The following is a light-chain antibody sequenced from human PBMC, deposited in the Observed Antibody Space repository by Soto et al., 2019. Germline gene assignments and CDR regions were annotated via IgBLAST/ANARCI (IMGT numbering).Light chain of an antibody. CDR1: QGISSY. J-gene: IGKJ2*01. V-gene: IGKV1-8*01. CDR3: QHYYSYPYT. CDR2: AAS. Sequence: AIRMTQSPSSLSASTGDRVTITCRASQGISSYLAWYQEKPGQAPKLLIYAASTLQSGVPSRFSGSGSGTDFTLTISCLQSEDFATYYCQHYYSYPYTFGQGTKLEIK.